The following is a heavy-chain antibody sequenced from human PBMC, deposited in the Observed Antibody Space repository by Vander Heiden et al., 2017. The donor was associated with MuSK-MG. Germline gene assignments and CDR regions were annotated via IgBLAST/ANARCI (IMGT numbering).Heavy chain of an antibody. D-gene: IGHD3-9*01. CDR3: AKDQTDYDILTGYPGY. Sequence: QVQLVESGGGVVQPGRSLRLSCAASGFTFSSYGRHWVRQAPGKGLEWVAVIWYDGSNKYYADSVKGRFTISRDNSKNTLYLQMNSLRAEDTAVYYCAKDQTDYDILTGYPGYWGQGTLVTVSS. V-gene: IGHV3-33*06. J-gene: IGHJ4*02. CDR2: IWYDGSNK. CDR1: GFTFSSYG.